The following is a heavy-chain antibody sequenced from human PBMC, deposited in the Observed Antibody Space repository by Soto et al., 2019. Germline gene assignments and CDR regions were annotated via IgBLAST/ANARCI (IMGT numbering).Heavy chain of an antibody. CDR1: GGTFSSYA. D-gene: IGHD4-17*01. CDR3: ARVKNHDYGDYGIGMDV. V-gene: IGHV1-69*01. J-gene: IGHJ6*02. Sequence: QVQLVQSGAEVKKPGSSVKVSCKASGGTFSSYAISWVRQAPGQGLEWMGGIIPIFGTANYAQKFQGRVTITADESTSTAYMELSSLRSEDTAVYYCARVKNHDYGDYGIGMDVWGQGTTVTVSS. CDR2: IIPIFGTA.